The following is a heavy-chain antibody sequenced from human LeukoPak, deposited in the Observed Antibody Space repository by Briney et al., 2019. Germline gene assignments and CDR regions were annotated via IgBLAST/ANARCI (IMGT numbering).Heavy chain of an antibody. V-gene: IGHV1-2*02. D-gene: IGHD6-19*01. CDR2: IIPNSGNT. CDR3: ARYIAVAENYFDY. Sequence: ASMKVSCKASGYTFTDYYMHWVRQAPGQGLEWMGWIIPNSGNTNYAQKFQGRVTMTRDTSIRTAYMELSRLRSDDTAVYYCARYIAVAENYFDYWGQGTLVTVSS. J-gene: IGHJ4*02. CDR1: GYTFTDYY.